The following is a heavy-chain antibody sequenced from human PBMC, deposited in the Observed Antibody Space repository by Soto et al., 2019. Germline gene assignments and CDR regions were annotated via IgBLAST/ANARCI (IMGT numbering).Heavy chain of an antibody. CDR3: PTAYQWLPTYS. D-gene: IGHD6-19*01. J-gene: IGHJ4*02. CDR2: IKSRADGGTT. CDR1: GFTFTKAW. V-gene: IGHV3-15*01. Sequence: GGSLRLSCAASGFTFTKAWMTWVRQTPGKGLEWVGRIKSRADGGTTDYAASVKDRFIISRDDSNDTLYLHMNRLKTDDTDVYYCPTAYQWLPTYSWGQGALVTVSS.